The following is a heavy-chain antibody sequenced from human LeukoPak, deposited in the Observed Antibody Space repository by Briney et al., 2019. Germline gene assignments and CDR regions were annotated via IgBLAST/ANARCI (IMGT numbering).Heavy chain of an antibody. CDR1: GFTFDDYG. CDR2: INWNGGST. J-gene: IGHJ4*02. D-gene: IGHD3-22*01. CDR3: ARGRLEYYYDSSGYTKTYYFDY. Sequence: GGSLRLSCAASGFTFDDYGMSWVRQAPGKGLEWVSGINWNGGSTGYADSVKGRFTISRDNAKNSLYLQMNSLRAEDTAVYYCARGRLEYYYDSSGYTKTYYFDYWGQGTLVTVSS. V-gene: IGHV3-20*04.